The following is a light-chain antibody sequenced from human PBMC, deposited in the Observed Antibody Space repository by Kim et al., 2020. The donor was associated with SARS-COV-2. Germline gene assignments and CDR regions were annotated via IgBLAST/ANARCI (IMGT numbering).Light chain of an antibody. CDR2: EAS. CDR1: QSVGSSF. J-gene: IGKJ2*01. V-gene: IGKV3-20*01. Sequence: EIVLSQSPGTLSLSPGERATLSCRASQSVGSSFLAWYQQKPGQAPTLLIYEASTRATGIPDRFSGSGSGTDFTLTISRLEPEDFAVYYCQQFGGSSYTFGQGTKLEI. CDR3: QQFGGSSYT.